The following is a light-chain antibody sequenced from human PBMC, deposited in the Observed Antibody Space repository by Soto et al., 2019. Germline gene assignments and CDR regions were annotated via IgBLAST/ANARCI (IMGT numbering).Light chain of an antibody. Sequence: DIQMTQSPSSLSASVGDRVTITCRASQTISTYLNWYQHKPGTAPKLLIYGASSLQSGVPSRFSGIGSGTDFTITINSLQPEDFATYYCQHSFSNPYTFGQGTKLEI. CDR2: GAS. CDR1: QTISTY. J-gene: IGKJ2*01. V-gene: IGKV1-39*01. CDR3: QHSFSNPYT.